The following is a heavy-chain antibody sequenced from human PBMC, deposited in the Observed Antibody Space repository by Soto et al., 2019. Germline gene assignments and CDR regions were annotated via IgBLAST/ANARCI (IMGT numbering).Heavy chain of an antibody. D-gene: IGHD5-18*01. Sequence: GGSLRLSCAASGFTFSSYAMHWVRQAPGKGLEWVAVISYDGSNKYYADSVKGRFTISRDNSKNTLYPQMNSLRAEDTAVYYCARSATATYFDYWGQGTLVTVSS. CDR3: ARSATATYFDY. CDR1: GFTFSSYA. CDR2: ISYDGSNK. J-gene: IGHJ4*02. V-gene: IGHV3-30-3*01.